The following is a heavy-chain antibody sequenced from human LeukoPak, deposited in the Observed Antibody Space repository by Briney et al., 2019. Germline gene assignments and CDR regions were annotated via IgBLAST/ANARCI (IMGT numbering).Heavy chain of an antibody. CDR2: ISSSGST. D-gene: IGHD4-17*01. Sequence: PSQTLSLTCTVSGGSISSGDYYWSWIRQPPGTGLEGIGYISSSGSTYYNPSLRSRVTISVDTSKNQFSLKLRSVTAADTAVYYCAREDYGDYVQWTRWGQGTLVTVSS. CDR1: GGSISSGDYY. J-gene: IGHJ4*02. CDR3: AREDYGDYVQWTR. V-gene: IGHV4-30-4*08.